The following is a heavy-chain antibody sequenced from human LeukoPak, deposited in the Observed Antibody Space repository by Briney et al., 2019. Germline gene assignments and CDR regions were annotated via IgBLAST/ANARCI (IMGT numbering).Heavy chain of an antibody. CDR1: GYTFTGYY. CDR3: ARDLSPRSYDRSAPDAFDI. Sequence: GASVKVSCKASGYTFTGYYMHWVRQAPGQVLGWMGWINPNSGGTNYAQKFQGRVTMTRDTSISTAYMELSRLRSDDTAVYYCARDLSPRSYDRSAPDAFDIWGQGTMVTVSS. CDR2: INPNSGGT. J-gene: IGHJ3*02. V-gene: IGHV1-2*02. D-gene: IGHD3-22*01.